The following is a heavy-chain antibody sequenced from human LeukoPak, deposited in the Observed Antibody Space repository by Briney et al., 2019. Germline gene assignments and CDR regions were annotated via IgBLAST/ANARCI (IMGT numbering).Heavy chain of an antibody. J-gene: IGHJ4*02. V-gene: IGHV1-2*02. D-gene: IGHD5-18*01. CDR2: INPNSGGT. CDR1: GYTFTGYY. CDR3: ARDIGYSYGLGDY. Sequence: ASVKVSCKASGYTFTGYYMHWVRQAPGQGLEWMGWINPNSGGTNYAQKFQGRVTMTRETSISTAYMELSRLRSDDTAVYYCARDIGYSYGLGDYWGQGTMVTVSS.